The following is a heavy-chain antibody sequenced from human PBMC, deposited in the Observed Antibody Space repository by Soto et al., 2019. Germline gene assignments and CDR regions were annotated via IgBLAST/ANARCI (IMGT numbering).Heavy chain of an antibody. J-gene: IGHJ6*02. CDR2: ISSSGSTI. D-gene: IGHD1-26*01. Sequence: GGSLRLSCAASGFTFSSYEMNWGRQAPGKGLEWVSYISSSGSTIYYADSVKGRFTISRDNAKNSLYLQMNSLRAEDTAVYYCAREKYSHHYYGMDVWGQGTTVTVSS. CDR1: GFTFSSYE. CDR3: AREKYSHHYYGMDV. V-gene: IGHV3-48*03.